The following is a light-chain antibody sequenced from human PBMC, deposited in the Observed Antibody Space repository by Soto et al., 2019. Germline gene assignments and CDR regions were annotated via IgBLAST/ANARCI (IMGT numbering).Light chain of an antibody. Sequence: EVLLTQSPDTLSLSPGDRATLSCRASQSVSTYLAWYQQKPGQAHRLLIYDASNRATGIPARFSGSGSGTDFTLTISSLEPEDFAVYYGQQRSDWPPITFGQGTRLEIK. J-gene: IGKJ5*01. CDR1: QSVSTY. CDR2: DAS. CDR3: QQRSDWPPIT. V-gene: IGKV3-11*01.